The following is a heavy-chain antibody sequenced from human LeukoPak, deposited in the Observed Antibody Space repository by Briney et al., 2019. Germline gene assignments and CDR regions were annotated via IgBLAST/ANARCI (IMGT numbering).Heavy chain of an antibody. CDR1: GGSISSYY. Sequence: PSETLSLTCTVSGGSISSYYWSWIRQPAGKGLEWIGRIYTSGSTNYNPSLKSRVTMSVDTSENQFSLKLSSVTAADTAVYYCAREPTTVPYALHAFDIWGQGTMVTVSS. J-gene: IGHJ3*02. CDR2: IYTSGST. CDR3: AREPTTVPYALHAFDI. V-gene: IGHV4-4*07. D-gene: IGHD4-17*01.